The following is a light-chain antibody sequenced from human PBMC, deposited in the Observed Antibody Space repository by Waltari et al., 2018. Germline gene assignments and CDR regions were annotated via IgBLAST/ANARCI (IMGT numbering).Light chain of an antibody. J-gene: IGLJ2*01. CDR3: ATWDDSLNGVV. Sequence: QSVLTQPPSASGTPGQGVTISCSGSRSNIGTNTVNWYQQLPGTAPKVLIYRNNQRPAGGPDRFSGSKSGTSASLAVSGLQAEDEGDYYCATWDDSLNGVVFGGGTKRTVL. V-gene: IGLV1-44*01. CDR1: RSNIGTNT. CDR2: RNN.